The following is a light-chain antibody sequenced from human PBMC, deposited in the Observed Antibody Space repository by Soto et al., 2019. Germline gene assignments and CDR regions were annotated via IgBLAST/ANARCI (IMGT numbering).Light chain of an antibody. CDR2: ATS. V-gene: IGKV1D-16*01. CDR1: QSVNNW. CDR3: QKYNNFPPT. J-gene: IGKJ4*01. Sequence: DVQMTQSPSSVSASVGDRVSITCRASQSVNNWLAWYQQRPGKAPKSLIYATSTLQSGVPSRFSGSGSGTDFTLTIDSLQPEDFATYYCQKYNNFPPTFGGGTKVEIK.